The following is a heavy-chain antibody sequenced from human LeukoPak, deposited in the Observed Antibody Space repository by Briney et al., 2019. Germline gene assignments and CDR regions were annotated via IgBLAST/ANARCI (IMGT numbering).Heavy chain of an antibody. CDR2: IYPGDSDT. CDR3: ASWMATDLPNYYGMDV. Sequence: GESLKISCKGPGYSFTNYWIGWVRQIPGKGLEWMGIIYPGDSDTRYSPSFQGQVTISADKSISTAYLQWSSLKASDTAMYYCASWMATDLPNYYGMDVWGQGTTVTVSS. CDR1: GYSFTNYW. J-gene: IGHJ6*02. V-gene: IGHV5-51*01. D-gene: IGHD5-24*01.